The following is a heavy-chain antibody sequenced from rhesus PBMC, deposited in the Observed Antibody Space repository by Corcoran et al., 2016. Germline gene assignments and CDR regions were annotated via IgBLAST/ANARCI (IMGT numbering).Heavy chain of an antibody. CDR3: ARGVSGCPGDY. Sequence: EVQLVESGGGLVQPGGSLRLSCAASGFTFSSYGMHWVRQAPGKGLEWVAVISYDGSKIYYADSVKDRFTISRDNSKNNLYLQMNFLKLEDTAVCYCARGVSGCPGDYWGQGVLVTVSS. J-gene: IGHJ4*01. CDR1: GFTFSSYG. CDR2: ISYDGSKI. V-gene: IGHV3-54*02. D-gene: IGHD2-21*01.